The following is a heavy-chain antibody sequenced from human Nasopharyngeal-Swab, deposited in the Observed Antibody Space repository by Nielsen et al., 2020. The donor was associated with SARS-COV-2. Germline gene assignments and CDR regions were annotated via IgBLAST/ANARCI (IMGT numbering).Heavy chain of an antibody. CDR1: GFTFSDYY. CDR2: ISTSGRTT. V-gene: IGHV3-11*01. Sequence: GESLKISCAASGFTFSDYYMAWVRQAPGKGLEWLSYISTSGRTTDSADSVKGRFTISRDNAKSSLYLQMNSLRAEDTALYYCAKDFNVDTAMVTYYYGMDVWGQGTTVTVSS. D-gene: IGHD5-18*01. CDR3: AKDFNVDTAMVTYYYGMDV. J-gene: IGHJ6*02.